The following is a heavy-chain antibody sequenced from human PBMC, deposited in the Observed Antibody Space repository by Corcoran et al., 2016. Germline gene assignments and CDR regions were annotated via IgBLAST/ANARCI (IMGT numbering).Heavy chain of an antibody. Sequence: QVLLQESGPGLVKPSETLSLTCTVSAASISRYYWSWVRQSPGKGLQWIGYVEISGDTDYDPSLRGRVTISLDTSKNQLSLMMTSVSAADTAVYYCARRRDYFDYWGQGTLVIVSS. J-gene: IGHJ4*02. CDR2: VEISGDT. V-gene: IGHV4-59*01. CDR1: AASISRYY. CDR3: ARRRDYFDY.